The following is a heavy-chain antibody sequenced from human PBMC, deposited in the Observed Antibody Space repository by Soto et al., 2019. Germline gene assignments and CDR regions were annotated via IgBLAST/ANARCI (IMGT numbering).Heavy chain of an antibody. Sequence: SETLSLTCTVSGGSISRSIYYWGWIRQPPGKGLEWIGSIYYSGSTYYNPSLKSRVTISVDTSKNQFSLKLSSVTAADTAVYYCARRLYYDSSGFEGGGMDVWGQGTTVT. CDR2: IYYSGST. D-gene: IGHD3-22*01. V-gene: IGHV4-39*01. J-gene: IGHJ6*02. CDR1: GGSISRSIYY. CDR3: ARRLYYDSSGFEGGGMDV.